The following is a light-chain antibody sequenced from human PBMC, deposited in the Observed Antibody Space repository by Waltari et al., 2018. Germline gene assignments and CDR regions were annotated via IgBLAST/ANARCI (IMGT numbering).Light chain of an antibody. Sequence: DIQMTQSPSSVSASLGDRVTITCRASQDIKTLLAWYQHKPGKDPKLLVSAASSLQSGVPSRFSGSGSGTDFTLTISNLQPEDFATYYCQQADSFPPLTFGGGTKVEIK. CDR1: QDIKTL. J-gene: IGKJ4*01. CDR2: AAS. V-gene: IGKV1-12*01. CDR3: QQADSFPPLT.